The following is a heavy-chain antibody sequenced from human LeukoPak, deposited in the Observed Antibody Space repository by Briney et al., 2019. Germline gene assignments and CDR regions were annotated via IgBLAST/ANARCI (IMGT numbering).Heavy chain of an antibody. CDR3: ARDWRQLISYYYYMDV. J-gene: IGHJ6*03. D-gene: IGHD2-2*01. CDR1: GGSISSSSYY. Sequence: SETLSLTCTVSGGSISSSSYYWGWIRQPPGKGLEWIGSIYYSGSTYYNPSLKSRVTISVDTSKNQFSLKLSSVTAADTAVYYCARDWRQLISYYYYMDVWGKGTTVTVSS. V-gene: IGHV4-39*07. CDR2: IYYSGST.